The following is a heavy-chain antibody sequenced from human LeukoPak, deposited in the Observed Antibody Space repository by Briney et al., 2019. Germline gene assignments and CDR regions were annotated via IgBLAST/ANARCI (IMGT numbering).Heavy chain of an antibody. Sequence: GGTLRLSCAASGFTFSSHAMSWVRQAPGKGLEWVSAISGSGGSTYYADSVKGRFTISRDNSKNTLYLQMDSLRAEDTAVYYCARRGVYYDSSGRSFDYWGQGTLVTVSS. D-gene: IGHD3-22*01. V-gene: IGHV3-23*01. J-gene: IGHJ4*02. CDR2: ISGSGGST. CDR1: GFTFSSHA. CDR3: ARRGVYYDSSGRSFDY.